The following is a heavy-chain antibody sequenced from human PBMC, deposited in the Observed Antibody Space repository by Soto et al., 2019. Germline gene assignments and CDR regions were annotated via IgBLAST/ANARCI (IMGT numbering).Heavy chain of an antibody. CDR3: AKGGAIVAAGTRVYLYYAMDV. V-gene: IGHV1-2*02. D-gene: IGHD1-26*01. Sequence: GASVKVSCKASGYTFTGYYVHWVRQAPGQGLEWMGWINPNSGDTYLAQRFQGRVTMNRDTSIGTAYMELRGLTSDDTAEYCCAKGGAIVAAGTRVYLYYAMDVWGQGTTVTVSS. CDR2: INPNSGDT. CDR1: GYTFTGYY. J-gene: IGHJ6*02.